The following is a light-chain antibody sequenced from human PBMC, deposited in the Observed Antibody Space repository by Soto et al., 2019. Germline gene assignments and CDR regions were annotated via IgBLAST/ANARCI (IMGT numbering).Light chain of an antibody. Sequence: QSALTQPPSASGSPGQSVTISCTGTSSDVGGYNFVSWYQQHPGKAPKLMIYEVSERPSVVPDRFSGSKSGNTASLNVSGLQADDEADYYCTSYAGSNIPVVFGGGTKLTVL. J-gene: IGLJ2*01. CDR2: EVS. V-gene: IGLV2-8*01. CDR1: SSDVGGYNF. CDR3: TSYAGSNIPVV.